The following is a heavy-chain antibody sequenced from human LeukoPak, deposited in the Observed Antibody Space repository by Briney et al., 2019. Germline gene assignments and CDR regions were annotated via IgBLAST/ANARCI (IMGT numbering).Heavy chain of an antibody. D-gene: IGHD4-17*01. CDR2: ISYDGSNK. Sequence: GGSLRLSCAASGFTFSSYGMHWVRQAPGKGLEWVAVISYDGSNKYYADSVKGRFTIPRDNSKNTLYLQMNSLRAEDTAVYYCAKDWTTVTTPDAFDIWGQGTMVTVSS. V-gene: IGHV3-30*18. CDR3: AKDWTTVTTPDAFDI. CDR1: GFTFSSYG. J-gene: IGHJ3*02.